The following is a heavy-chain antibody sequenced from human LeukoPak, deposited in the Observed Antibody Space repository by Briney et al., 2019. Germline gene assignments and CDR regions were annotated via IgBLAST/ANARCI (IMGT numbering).Heavy chain of an antibody. Sequence: SETLSLTCTVSGYSISSGYYWGWIRQPPGKGLEWIGNIYHSGRTYYNPSLKSRVTISVDTSKNQFSLKLSSVTAADTAVYYCARAAVNYDFWSGYPIHFDYWGQGTLVTVSS. CDR1: GYSISSGYY. J-gene: IGHJ4*02. CDR3: ARAAVNYDFWSGYPIHFDY. V-gene: IGHV4-38-2*02. CDR2: IYHSGRT. D-gene: IGHD3-3*01.